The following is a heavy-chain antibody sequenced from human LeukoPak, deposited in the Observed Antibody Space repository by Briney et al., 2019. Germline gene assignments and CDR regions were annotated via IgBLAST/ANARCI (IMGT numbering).Heavy chain of an antibody. D-gene: IGHD3-3*01. J-gene: IGHJ4*02. CDR3: ARDLVGAILDF. CDR1: GYTFSSYA. Sequence: ASVKLSCKASGYTFSSYATNWVRHGPGQGLEWMGWINTNTGNPTYAQGFTGRFVFSLVTSVSTAYLQISSLKAEDTAVYYCARDLVGAILDFWGQGTLVTVSS. V-gene: IGHV7-4-1*02. CDR2: INTNTGNP.